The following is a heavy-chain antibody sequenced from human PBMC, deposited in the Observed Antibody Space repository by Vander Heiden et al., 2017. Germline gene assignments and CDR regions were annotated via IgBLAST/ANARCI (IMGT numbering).Heavy chain of an antibody. CDR2: ISGSGGST. CDR1: GFTFSSYA. D-gene: IGHD2-2*01. J-gene: IGHJ4*02. CDR3: ANRACSSTSCYGQHFDY. Sequence: EVQLLESGGGLVQPGGSLRLSCAASGFTFSSYAMSWVRRAPGKGLEWVSAISGSGGSTYYADSVKGRFTISRDNSKNTLYLQMNSLRAEDTAVYYCANRACSSTSCYGQHFDYWGQGTLVTVSS. V-gene: IGHV3-23*01.